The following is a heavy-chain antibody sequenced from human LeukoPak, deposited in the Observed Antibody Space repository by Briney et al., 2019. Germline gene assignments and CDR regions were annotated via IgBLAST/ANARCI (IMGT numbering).Heavy chain of an antibody. J-gene: IGHJ4*02. Sequence: GGSLRLSCAASGFTVSSDYMSWVRQAPGKGLEWVSVIYSGGSTYYADSVKGRFIISRDNSKNTLYLQMNSLRAEDTAVYYCARGGGDRNPFDYWGQGTLVTVSS. CDR2: IYSGGST. V-gene: IGHV3-66*01. D-gene: IGHD4-17*01. CDR1: GFTVSSDY. CDR3: ARGGGDRNPFDY.